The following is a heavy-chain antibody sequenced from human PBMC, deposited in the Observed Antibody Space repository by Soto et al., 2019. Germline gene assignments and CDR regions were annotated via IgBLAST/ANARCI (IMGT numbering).Heavy chain of an antibody. CDR2: MSGSGDNA. CDR3: ARFFAPGTRGYLDS. D-gene: IGHD3-3*01. J-gene: IGHJ4*02. CDR1: GFIFSSYA. V-gene: IGHV3-23*01. Sequence: EVQLLESGGGLVQPGGSLRLSCAASGFIFSSYAMSWVRQAPGKGLEWVSAMSGSGDNAYYADSVKGRFTIARGNSKNLLTLQMKSLRAEDTAIYYCARFFAPGTRGYLDSWGQGTLVTVSS.